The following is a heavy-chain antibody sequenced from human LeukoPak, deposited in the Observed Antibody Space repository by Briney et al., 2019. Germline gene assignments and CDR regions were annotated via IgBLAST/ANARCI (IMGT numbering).Heavy chain of an antibody. J-gene: IGHJ5*02. CDR1: GFTFSSYN. D-gene: IGHD2-15*01. Sequence: GGSLRLSCAASGFTFSSYNMNWVRQAPGKRLEWVSSVSLVSGHIYYAEFVKGRFIISRDNAKNSLYLQMNSLRVEDTAVYYCARAVEVVAANGRLSWFDPWGQGTLVTVSS. CDR2: VSLVSGHI. V-gene: IGHV3-21*01. CDR3: ARAVEVVAANGRLSWFDP.